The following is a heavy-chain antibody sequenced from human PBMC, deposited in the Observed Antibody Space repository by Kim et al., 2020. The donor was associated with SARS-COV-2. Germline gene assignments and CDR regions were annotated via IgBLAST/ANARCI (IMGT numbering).Heavy chain of an antibody. Sequence: GGSLRLPCAASGFTFSSYTMHWVRQAPGKGLEWVAVISYDGSNKYYADSVKGRFTISRDNSKNTLYLQMNSLRAEDTAVYYCARVVRAYSSSFRDYQYYYGMDVWGQGTTVTVSS. CDR2: ISYDGSNK. V-gene: IGHV3-30-3*01. D-gene: IGHD6-13*01. CDR3: ARVVRAYSSSFRDYQYYYGMDV. J-gene: IGHJ6*02. CDR1: GFTFSSYT.